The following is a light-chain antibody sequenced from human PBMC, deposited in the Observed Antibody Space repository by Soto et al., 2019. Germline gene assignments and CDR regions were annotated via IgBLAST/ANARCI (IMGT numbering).Light chain of an antibody. J-gene: IGKJ2*01. V-gene: IGKV3-20*01. CDR1: QSVSSSY. Sequence: EIVLTQSPGTLSLSPEERATLSCRASQSVSSSYLAWYQQKPGQAPRRLIYGASSRATGIPDRFSGSGSGTDFTLTISRLEPEDFAVYYCQQYGSSPYTFGQGTKLEIK. CDR3: QQYGSSPYT. CDR2: GAS.